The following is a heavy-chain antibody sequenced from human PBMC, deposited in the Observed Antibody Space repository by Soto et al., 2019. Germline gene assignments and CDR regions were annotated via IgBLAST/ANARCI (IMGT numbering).Heavy chain of an antibody. V-gene: IGHV6-1*01. CDR3: ARGEQYSGRIFDY. Sequence: QVQLQQSGPGLVKPSQTLSLTCAITGDSVSSNSAGWSWVRQSPSRGLEWLGRTFYRSKWYYEYSVSVRGRITINPYTSKNQYSLQLNSVTPEDTAVYFCARGEQYSGRIFDYWGQGTLVTVSS. J-gene: IGHJ4*01. CDR1: GDSVSSNSAG. D-gene: IGHD1-26*01. CDR2: TFYRSKWYY.